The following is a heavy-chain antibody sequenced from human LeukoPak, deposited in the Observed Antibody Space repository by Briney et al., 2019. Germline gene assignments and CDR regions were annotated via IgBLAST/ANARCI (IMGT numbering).Heavy chain of an antibody. CDR3: ARGRYSSGWRYFDY. Sequence: PSETLSLTCAVYGGSFSGYYWSWIRQPPGKGLEWIGEINHSGSTNYNPSLKSRVTISVDTSENQFSLKLSSVTAADTAVYYCARGRYSSGWRYFDYWGQGTLVTVSS. CDR2: INHSGST. J-gene: IGHJ4*02. CDR1: GGSFSGYY. V-gene: IGHV4-34*01. D-gene: IGHD6-19*01.